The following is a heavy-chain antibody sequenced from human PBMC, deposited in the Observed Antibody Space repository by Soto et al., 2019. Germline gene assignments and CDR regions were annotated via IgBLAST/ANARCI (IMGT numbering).Heavy chain of an antibody. CDR3: ASRDPGTSVDY. Sequence: SETLSLTCTVSGGSILNGGRYWTWIRQHPGKGLEWIGEIYRTGSTNYNPSLKSRVTISLDKSENQFSLKVTSLTAADTAVYYCASRDPGTSVDYWGQGTLVTVSS. D-gene: IGHD1-7*01. CDR2: IYRTGST. J-gene: IGHJ4*02. CDR1: GGSILNGGRY. V-gene: IGHV4-31*09.